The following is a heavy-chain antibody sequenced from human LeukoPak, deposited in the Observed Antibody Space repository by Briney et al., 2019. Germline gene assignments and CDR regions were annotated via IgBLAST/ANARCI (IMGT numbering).Heavy chain of an antibody. D-gene: IGHD2/OR15-2a*01. CDR2: IYYSGST. Sequence: SQTLSLTCTVSGGSISSGGYYWNGIRQHPGKGVECIGYIYYSGSTYYNPSLKSRVTISVDTSKNQFTLKLSSVTAADTAVYYCARAVVINTYYFDYWGQGTLVTVSS. CDR1: GGSISSGGYY. CDR3: ARAVVINTYYFDY. J-gene: IGHJ4*02. V-gene: IGHV4-31*03.